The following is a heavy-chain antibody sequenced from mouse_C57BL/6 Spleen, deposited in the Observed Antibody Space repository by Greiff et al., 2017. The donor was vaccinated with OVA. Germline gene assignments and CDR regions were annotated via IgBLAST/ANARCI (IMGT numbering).Heavy chain of an antibody. V-gene: IGHV1-76*01. Sequence: VKLQQSGAELVRPGASVKLSCKASGYTFTDYYINWVKQRPGQGLEWIARIYPGSGNTYYNEKFKGKATLTAEKSSSTAYMQLSSLTSEDSAVYFCARGATAAMDYWGQGTSVTVSS. CDR1: GYTFTDYY. J-gene: IGHJ4*01. CDR3: ARGATAAMDY. CDR2: IYPGSGNT. D-gene: IGHD1-2*01.